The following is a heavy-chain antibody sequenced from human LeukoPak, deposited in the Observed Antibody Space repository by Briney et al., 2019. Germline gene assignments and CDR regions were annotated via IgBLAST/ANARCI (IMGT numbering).Heavy chain of an antibody. Sequence: GGSLRLSCAASGFTFDDYGMSWVRQAPGKGLEWVSGINWNGGSTGYADSVKGRFTISRDNAKNSLYLQMNSLRAEDTALYYCARPYGPGSYLDAFDIWGQGTMVTVSS. V-gene: IGHV3-20*04. J-gene: IGHJ3*02. CDR1: GFTFDDYG. CDR2: INWNGGST. CDR3: ARPYGPGSYLDAFDI. D-gene: IGHD3-10*01.